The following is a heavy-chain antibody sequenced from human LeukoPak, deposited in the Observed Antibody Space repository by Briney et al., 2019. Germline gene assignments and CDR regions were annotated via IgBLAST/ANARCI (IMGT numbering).Heavy chain of an antibody. J-gene: IGHJ4*02. V-gene: IGHV4-34*01. CDR3: ARWSNDYGDDY. Sequence: SETLSLTCAVYGGSFSGYYWSWIRQPPGKGLEGIGEINHSGSTNYNPSLKSRVTISVDTSKNQFSLKLSSVTAADTAVYYCARWSNDYGDDYWGQGTLVTVSS. CDR1: GGSFSGYY. D-gene: IGHD4-17*01. CDR2: INHSGST.